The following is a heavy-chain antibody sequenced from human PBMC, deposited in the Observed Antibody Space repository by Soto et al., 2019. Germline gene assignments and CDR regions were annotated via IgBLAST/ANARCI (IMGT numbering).Heavy chain of an antibody. CDR2: LNQDGSLK. CDR3: ERDPGYSRFDY. D-gene: IGHD5-12*01. V-gene: IGHV3-7*01. J-gene: IGHJ4*02. Sequence: GGSLRLSCAASGFSFSVSCMSWVRQAPGRGMEFVANLNQDGSLKNYVHYVNGRFTISRDNDKNSVFLQMKGLRDAESGVYYCERDPGYSRFDYWGQGTLVTVSS. CDR1: GFSFSVSC.